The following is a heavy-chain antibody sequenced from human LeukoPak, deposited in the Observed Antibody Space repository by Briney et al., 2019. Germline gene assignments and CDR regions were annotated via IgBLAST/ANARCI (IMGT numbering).Heavy chain of an antibody. D-gene: IGHD3-22*01. CDR2: ISGSGGST. V-gene: IGHV3-23*01. CDR3: AKGGYYYDSSGYLDY. J-gene: IGHJ4*02. Sequence: GGSLRLSCAASGFTFSSYAMSWVRQAPGKGLEWVSAISGSGGSTYYADSVKGRFTISRDNSKNTLDLQMNSLRAEDTAVYYWAKGGYYYDSSGYLDYWGQGTLVTVSS. CDR1: GFTFSSYA.